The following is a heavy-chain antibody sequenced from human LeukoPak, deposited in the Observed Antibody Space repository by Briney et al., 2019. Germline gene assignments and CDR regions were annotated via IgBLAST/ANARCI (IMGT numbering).Heavy chain of an antibody. CDR1: GYTFTSYG. D-gene: IGHD2-15*01. CDR2: IIPIFGTA. CDR3: ARGSRFTHCSGGSCYSRNDY. J-gene: IGHJ4*02. Sequence: ASVKVSCKASGYTFTSYGISWVRQAPGQGLEWMGGIIPIFGTANYAQKFQGRVTITADKSTSTAYMELSSLRSEDTAVYYCARGSRFTHCSGGSCYSRNDYWGQGTLVTVSS. V-gene: IGHV1-69*06.